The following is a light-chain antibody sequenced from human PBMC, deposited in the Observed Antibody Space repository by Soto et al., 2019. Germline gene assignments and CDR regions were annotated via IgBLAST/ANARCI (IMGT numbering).Light chain of an antibody. V-gene: IGKV3-15*01. CDR1: QSVSSN. CDR2: SAS. CDR3: QQYNNWPRT. Sequence: EIVMTQSPATLSVSPGERATLSCRASQSVSSNLAWYQQKPGQAPRLLIYSASTRATDIPASFSGSGSGTEFTLTISSLQSEDFAVYYCQQYNNWPRTFGQGTKVDIK. J-gene: IGKJ1*01.